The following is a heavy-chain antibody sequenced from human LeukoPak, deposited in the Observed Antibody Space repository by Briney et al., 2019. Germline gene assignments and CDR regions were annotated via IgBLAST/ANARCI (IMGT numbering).Heavy chain of an antibody. D-gene: IGHD6-19*01. CDR3: ARYSSGLEFDY. V-gene: IGHV3-21*01. CDR2: ISSSSSYI. CDR1: GFTFSSYE. J-gene: IGHJ4*02. Sequence: GGSLRLSCAASGFTFSSYEMNWVRQAPGKGLEWVSSISSSSSYIYYADSVKGRFTISRDNAKNSLYLQMNSLRAEDTAVYYCARYSSGLEFDYWGQGTLVTVSS.